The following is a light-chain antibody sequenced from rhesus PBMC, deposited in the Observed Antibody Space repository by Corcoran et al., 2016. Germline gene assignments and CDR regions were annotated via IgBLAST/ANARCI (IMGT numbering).Light chain of an antibody. CDR2: EVT. Sequence: AAPTQSPSVSGSPGQSVTISCTGTNNDIGGYNRVSWYQQQPGKAPKLMIFEVTKRPSGVSDRFSGSKSGNTASLTISGLQAEDEADYYCSSYGSTTTFIFGTGTRLTVL. CDR3: SSYGSTTTFI. CDR1: NNDIGGYNR. J-gene: IGLJ1*01. V-gene: IGLV2-13*03.